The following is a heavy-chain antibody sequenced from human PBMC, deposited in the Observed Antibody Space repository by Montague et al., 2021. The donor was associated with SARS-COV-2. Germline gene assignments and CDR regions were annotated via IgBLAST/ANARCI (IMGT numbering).Heavy chain of an antibody. J-gene: IGHJ3*02. CDR1: GDSVSSNNAA. CDR3: ARYSYSGTYFGLNDAFDI. Sequence: CAISGDSVSSNNAAWNWIRQSPSRGLEWLGRTCYRSEWYFDYAISLIGRITINPDTSKYQFSLQLDSVTLDDTAVYYCARYSYSGTYFGLNDAFDIWGQGTLVTVSS. V-gene: IGHV6-1*01. D-gene: IGHD1-26*01. CDR2: TCYRSEWYF.